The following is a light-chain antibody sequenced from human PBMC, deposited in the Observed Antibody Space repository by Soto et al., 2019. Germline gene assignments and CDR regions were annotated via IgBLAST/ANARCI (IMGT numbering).Light chain of an antibody. CDR3: SSYAGRTLYV. Sequence: QSVRTQPPSASGSPGQSVTISCTGTSSDVGGYDYVSWYQQRPGKAPKLLIHEVTKRPSGVPDRFSGSKPGNTASLTVSGLQAEDEADYYCSSYAGRTLYVFGTGTKVTVL. CDR1: SSDVGGYDY. CDR2: EVT. J-gene: IGLJ1*01. V-gene: IGLV2-8*01.